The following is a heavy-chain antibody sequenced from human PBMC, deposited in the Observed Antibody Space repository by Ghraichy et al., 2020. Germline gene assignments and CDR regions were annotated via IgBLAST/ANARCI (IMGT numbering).Heavy chain of an antibody. CDR1: GGSISSSSYY. J-gene: IGHJ4*02. CDR3: ARRFYDFWSGYVDY. D-gene: IGHD3-3*01. V-gene: IGHV4-39*01. Sequence: SETLSLTCTVSGGSISSSSYYWGWIRQPPGKGLEWIGSIYYSGSTYYNPSLKSRVTISVDTSKNQFSLKLSSVTAADTAVYYCARRFYDFWSGYVDYWGQGTLVTISS. CDR2: IYYSGST.